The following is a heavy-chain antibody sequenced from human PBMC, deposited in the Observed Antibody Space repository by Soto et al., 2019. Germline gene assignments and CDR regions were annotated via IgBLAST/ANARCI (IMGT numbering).Heavy chain of an antibody. CDR2: IYYSGST. CDR3: ARDPTAMGGYYYYYGMDV. V-gene: IGHV4-59*01. J-gene: IGHJ6*02. CDR1: GGSISSYY. Sequence: SETLSLTCTVSGGSISSYYWSWIRQPPGKGLEWIGYIYYSGSTNYNPSLKSRVTISVDTSKNQFSLKLSSVTAADTAVYYCARDPTAMGGYYYYYGMDVWGQGTTVTVSS. D-gene: IGHD5-18*01.